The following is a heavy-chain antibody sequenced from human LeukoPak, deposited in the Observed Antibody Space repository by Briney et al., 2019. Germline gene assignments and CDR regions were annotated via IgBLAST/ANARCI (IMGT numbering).Heavy chain of an antibody. CDR2: IWHDGGNK. D-gene: IGHD3-3*01. Sequence: PGGSLRLSCAASGFIFSHFGMHWVRQAPGKGLEWVAVIWHDGGNKYYADSVKGRFTISRDNSKNTLYLQMNSLRAEDTAVYYCANALGLYYDFWSGYYTSPYYYYGMDVWGQGTTVTVSS. CDR1: GFIFSHFG. CDR3: ANALGLYYDFWSGYYTSPYYYYGMDV. J-gene: IGHJ6*02. V-gene: IGHV3-33*03.